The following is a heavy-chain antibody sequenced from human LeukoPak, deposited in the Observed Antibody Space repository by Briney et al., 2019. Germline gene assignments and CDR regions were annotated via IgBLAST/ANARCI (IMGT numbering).Heavy chain of an antibody. Sequence: TGGSLRLSCAASGFTFSSYGMHWVRQAPGKGLEWVAVIWYDGSNKYYADSVKGRFTISRDNSKNTLYLQMNSLRAEDTAVYYCSREYDYVWGSSSIGMDVWGQGTTVTVSS. CDR2: IWYDGSNK. D-gene: IGHD3-16*01. J-gene: IGHJ6*02. CDR1: GFTFSSYG. V-gene: IGHV3-33*01. CDR3: SREYDYVWGSSSIGMDV.